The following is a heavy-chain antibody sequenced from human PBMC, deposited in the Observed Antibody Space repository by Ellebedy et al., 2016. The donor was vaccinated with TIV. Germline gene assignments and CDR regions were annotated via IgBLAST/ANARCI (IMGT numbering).Heavy chain of an antibody. CDR3: ARGDKYYYDSSGYYYTY. CDR2: INPSGGSS. V-gene: IGHV1-46*01. CDR1: GYTFTSYY. J-gene: IGHJ4*02. D-gene: IGHD3-22*01. Sequence: ASVKVSCKASGYTFTSYYMYWVRQAPGQGLEWMGIINPSGGSSNYAQKFQGRVTMTRDTSTSPVYMELSSLRSEDTAVYYCARGDKYYYDSSGYYYTYWGQGTLVTVSS.